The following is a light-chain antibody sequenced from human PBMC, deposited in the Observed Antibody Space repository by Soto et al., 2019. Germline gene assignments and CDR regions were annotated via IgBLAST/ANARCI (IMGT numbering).Light chain of an antibody. Sequence: QSALTQPASVSGSPGQSITISCTGTSSDVGGYNYVSWYQQHPGKAPKLMIYDVSNRPLGVSNRFSGSKSGNTASLTISGLQAEDEADYYCSSYTSSSTYVVFGVGTKLTVL. CDR1: SSDVGGYNY. V-gene: IGLV2-14*01. CDR3: SSYTSSSTYVV. J-gene: IGLJ2*01. CDR2: DVS.